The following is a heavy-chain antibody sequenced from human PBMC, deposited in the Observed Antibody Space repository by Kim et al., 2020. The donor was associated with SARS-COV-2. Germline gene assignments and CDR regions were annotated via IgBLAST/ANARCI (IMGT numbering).Heavy chain of an antibody. V-gene: IGHV1-2*04. CDR3: ARDRIAVGGYEYYYYGMDV. Sequence: ASVKVSCKASGYTFTGYYMHWVRQAPGQGLEWMGWINPNSGGTNYAQKFQGWVTMTRDTSISTAYMELSRLRSDDTAVYYCARDRIAVGGYEYYYYGMDVWGQGTTVTVSS. J-gene: IGHJ6*02. CDR2: INPNSGGT. D-gene: IGHD6-19*01. CDR1: GYTFTGYY.